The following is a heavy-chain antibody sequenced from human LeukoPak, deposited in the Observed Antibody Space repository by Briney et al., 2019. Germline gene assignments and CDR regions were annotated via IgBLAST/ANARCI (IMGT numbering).Heavy chain of an antibody. CDR3: ARDGYNTPGY. J-gene: IGHJ4*02. CDR2: ISYSGST. CDR1: GGSISSSSFY. D-gene: IGHD5-24*01. V-gene: IGHV4-39*07. Sequence: PSETLSLTCTVSGGSISSSSFYWGWIRQPPGKGLEWIGSISYSGSTYSNPSLKSRVTVSVDTSKNQFSLKLSSVTAADTAVYYCARDGYNTPGYWGQGTLVTVSS.